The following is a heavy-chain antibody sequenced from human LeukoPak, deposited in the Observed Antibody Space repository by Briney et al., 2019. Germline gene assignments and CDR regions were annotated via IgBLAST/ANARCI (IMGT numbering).Heavy chain of an antibody. CDR2: ISGSGGST. D-gene: IGHD3-10*01. J-gene: IGHJ4*02. CDR1: GFTFSSYA. V-gene: IGHV3-23*01. CDR3: VARSGSSPYYYDY. Sequence: GGSLRLSCAVSGFTFSSYAMSWVRQAPGKGLEWVSAISGSGGSTYYADSVKGRFTISRDNSKSTLYLQMNSLRAEDTALYYCVARSGSSPYYYDYWGQGTPVTVSS.